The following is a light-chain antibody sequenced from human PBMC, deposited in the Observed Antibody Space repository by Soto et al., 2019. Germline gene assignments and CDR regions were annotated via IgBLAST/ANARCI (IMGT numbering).Light chain of an antibody. CDR1: QSIRTD. V-gene: IGKV3D-15*01. Sequence: DIVMTQSPATLSVSPGERATLSCRASQSIRTDLAWYQQKSGQGPRLLIYDASTRATGIPARFSGSGSGTEFTLTISSLQSEDFAVYYCQQYGSSPPWTVGQGTKVDIK. CDR3: QQYGSSPPWT. CDR2: DAS. J-gene: IGKJ1*01.